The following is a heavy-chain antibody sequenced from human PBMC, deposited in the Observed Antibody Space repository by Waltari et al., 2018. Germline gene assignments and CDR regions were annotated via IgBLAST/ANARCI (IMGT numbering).Heavy chain of an antibody. CDR2: INHSGST. Sequence: QVQLQQWGAGLLKPSETLSLTCAVYGGSFSGYYWSWIRQPPGKGLEWIGEINHSGSTNYNPSLKSRVTISVDTSKNQFSLKLSSVTAADTAVYYCARHGGSGWYSFTGYYYYYGMDVWGQGTTVTVSS. D-gene: IGHD6-19*01. V-gene: IGHV4-34*01. CDR1: GGSFSGYY. CDR3: ARHGGSGWYSFTGYYYYYGMDV. J-gene: IGHJ6*02.